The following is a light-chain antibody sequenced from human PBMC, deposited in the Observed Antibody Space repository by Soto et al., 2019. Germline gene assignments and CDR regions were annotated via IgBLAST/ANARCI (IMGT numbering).Light chain of an antibody. Sequence: EIVMTQSPASLSVSPGERVTLSCRASQSVGSNLAWYQQKVGQAPTLLMYGSSTRATAIPARFSGSGSGTEFTLTISILQPEDFAVYHCQQYNTWPWTFGQGTKVEIK. V-gene: IGKV3-15*01. CDR3: QQYNTWPWT. CDR2: GSS. CDR1: QSVGSN. J-gene: IGKJ1*01.